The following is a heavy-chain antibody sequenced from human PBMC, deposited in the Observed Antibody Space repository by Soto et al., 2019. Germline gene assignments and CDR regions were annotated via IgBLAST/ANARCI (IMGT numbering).Heavy chain of an antibody. CDR3: ARAVTYSGSYYFDY. Sequence: KPSETLSLTCAVSGGSISSGGYSWSWIRQPPGKGLEWIGYIYHSGSTYYNPSLKSRVTISVDRSKNQFSLKLSSVTAADTAVYYCARAVTYSGSYYFDYWGQGTLVTVSS. V-gene: IGHV4-30-2*01. CDR2: IYHSGST. D-gene: IGHD1-26*01. J-gene: IGHJ4*02. CDR1: GGSISSGGYS.